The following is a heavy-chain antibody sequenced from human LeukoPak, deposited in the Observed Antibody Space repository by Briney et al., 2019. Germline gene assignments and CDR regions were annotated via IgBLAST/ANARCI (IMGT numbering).Heavy chain of an antibody. CDR3: ARDLTSEWELLN. D-gene: IGHD1-26*01. CDR2: IRYDGSNK. J-gene: IGHJ4*02. CDR1: GFTFSSYA. Sequence: GGSLRLSCAASGFTFSSYAMSWVRQAPGKGLEWVAFIRYDGSNKYYADSVKGRFTISRDNSKNTLYLQMNSLRAEDTAVYYCARDLTSEWELLNWGQGTLVTVSS. V-gene: IGHV3-30*02.